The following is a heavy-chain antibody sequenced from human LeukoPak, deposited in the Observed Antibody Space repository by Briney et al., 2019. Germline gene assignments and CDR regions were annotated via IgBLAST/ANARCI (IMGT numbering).Heavy chain of an antibody. V-gene: IGHV1-69*13. D-gene: IGHD2-2*01. J-gene: IGHJ5*02. CDR2: IIPIFGTA. CDR1: GGTFSSYA. CDR3: ARDSRPIVVVPAARYNWFDP. Sequence: SVKVSCKASGGTFSSYAISWVRQAPGQGLEWMGGIIPIFGTANYAQKFQGRVTITADESTSTAYMELSSLRSEDTAVYYCARDSRPIVVVPAARYNWFDPWGQGTLVTVSS.